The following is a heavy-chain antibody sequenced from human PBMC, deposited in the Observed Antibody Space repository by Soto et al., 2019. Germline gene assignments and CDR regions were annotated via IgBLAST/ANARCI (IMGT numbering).Heavy chain of an antibody. Sequence: GGSLRLSCAASGLTFSSYAMSWVRQAPGKGLEWVSATSGSGGSTFYADSVKGRFTISRDNSKNTLFLQMNSLRSEDTAVYYCAGRIAVAGTLAYWGQGTLVTVSS. D-gene: IGHD6-19*01. J-gene: IGHJ4*02. CDR1: GLTFSSYA. CDR3: AGRIAVAGTLAY. V-gene: IGHV3-23*01. CDR2: TSGSGGST.